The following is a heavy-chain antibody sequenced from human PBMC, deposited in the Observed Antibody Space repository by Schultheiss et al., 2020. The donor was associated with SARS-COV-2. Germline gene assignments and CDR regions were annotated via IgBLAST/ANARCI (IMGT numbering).Heavy chain of an antibody. Sequence: GGSLRLSCAASGFTFSSYGMHWVRQAPGKGLEWLSTISDSGGSTYYADSVKGRFTISRDNSKNTLYLQMNSLRAEDTAVYYCARDYYGHFDFWGQGTLVTVSS. CDR2: ISDSGGST. J-gene: IGHJ4*02. V-gene: IGHV3-23*01. CDR1: GFTFSSYG. D-gene: IGHD3-22*01. CDR3: ARDYYGHFDF.